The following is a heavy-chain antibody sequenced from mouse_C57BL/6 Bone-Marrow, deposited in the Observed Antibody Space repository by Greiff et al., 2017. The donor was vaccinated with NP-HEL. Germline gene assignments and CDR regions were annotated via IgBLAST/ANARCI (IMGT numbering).Heavy chain of an antibody. CDR3: ASYYYGSTRYYAMDY. CDR2: IYPSDSET. D-gene: IGHD1-1*01. V-gene: IGHV1-61*01. Sequence: QVQLQQPGAELVRPGSSVKLSCKASGYTFTSYWMDWVKQRPGQGLEWIGNIYPSDSETHYNQKFKDKATLTVDKSSSTAYMQLSSLTSEDSAVYYSASYYYGSTRYYAMDYWGQGTSVTVSS. CDR1: GYTFTSYW. J-gene: IGHJ4*01.